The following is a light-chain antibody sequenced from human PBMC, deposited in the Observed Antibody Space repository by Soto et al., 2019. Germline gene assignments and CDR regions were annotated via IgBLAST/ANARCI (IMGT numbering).Light chain of an antibody. CDR1: QSISNH. Sequence: DIQMTQSPSSLSASVEDRVIITCRASQSISNHLNWYQQKPGKVPKLLIYAASTLQSGVPSRFSGSGSGTDFTLTISNLQPEDLATYYCQQANSFPLTFGGGTKVDIK. J-gene: IGKJ4*01. V-gene: IGKV1-27*01. CDR2: AAS. CDR3: QQANSFPLT.